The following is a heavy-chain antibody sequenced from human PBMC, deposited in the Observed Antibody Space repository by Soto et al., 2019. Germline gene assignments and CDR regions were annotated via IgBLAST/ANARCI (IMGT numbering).Heavy chain of an antibody. CDR1: GYTFSDYY. Sequence: HVQLVQSGAEVRKPGAAVKVSCNASGYTFSDYYIHWVRQAPGQGLEWMGWINPNSGGTKYAPKFQGGVTMTRDTSSTTAYMELSRLRSGDTAVYYCAREPATAKPEGVDFWGQGTLVTVSS. D-gene: IGHD1-1*01. V-gene: IGHV1-2*02. CDR2: INPNSGGT. J-gene: IGHJ4*02. CDR3: AREPATAKPEGVDF.